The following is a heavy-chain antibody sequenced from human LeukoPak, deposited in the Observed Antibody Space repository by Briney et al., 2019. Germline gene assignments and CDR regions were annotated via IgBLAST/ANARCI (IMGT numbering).Heavy chain of an antibody. CDR1: GGSINTYY. Sequence: SETLSLTCAVSGGSINTYYWSWIRQPPGKGLEWVGYIYSTGNTNYNPSLKGRVTISLDTSKNQFSPNMSSVTAADTAVYYCAKHATVFGAAHFYMDVWGKGTTVTVSS. D-gene: IGHD3-3*01. CDR2: IYSTGNT. CDR3: AKHATVFGAAHFYMDV. V-gene: IGHV4-4*09. J-gene: IGHJ6*03.